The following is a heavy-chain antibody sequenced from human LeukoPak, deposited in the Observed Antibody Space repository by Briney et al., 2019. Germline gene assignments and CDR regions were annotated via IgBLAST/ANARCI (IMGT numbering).Heavy chain of an antibody. CDR3: AKAPPPYCSGGSCFDAFDI. Sequence: GGSLRLSCAAPGFTFTTYGMSWVRQTPGKGLEWVSSISGSGSTTYYADSVKGRFTISRDNSKNTLYLQMSSLRAEDTAVYYCAKAPPPYCSGGSCFDAFDIWGQGTMVTVSS. CDR1: GFTFTTYG. V-gene: IGHV3-23*01. CDR2: ISGSGSTT. D-gene: IGHD2-15*01. J-gene: IGHJ3*02.